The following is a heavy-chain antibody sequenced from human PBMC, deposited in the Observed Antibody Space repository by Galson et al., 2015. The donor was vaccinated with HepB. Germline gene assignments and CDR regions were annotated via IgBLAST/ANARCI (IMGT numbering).Heavy chain of an antibody. CDR3: TRAGVLAVAGSDY. D-gene: IGHD6-19*01. V-gene: IGHV3-49*03. CDR1: GFTFGDYA. Sequence: SLRLSCAASGFTFGDYAMSWFRQAPGKGLEWVGFIRSKAYGGTTEYAASVKGRFTNSRDDSKSIAYLQMNSLKTEDTAVYYCTRAGVLAVAGSDYWGQGTLVTVSS. CDR2: IRSKAYGGTT. J-gene: IGHJ4*02.